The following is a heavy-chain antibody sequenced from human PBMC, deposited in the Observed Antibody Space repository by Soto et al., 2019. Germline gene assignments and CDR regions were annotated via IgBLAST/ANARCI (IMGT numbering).Heavy chain of an antibody. CDR3: ARDSSNPVVGAIAIDY. J-gene: IGHJ4*02. CDR1: GYTFTSYG. D-gene: IGHD1-26*01. V-gene: IGHV1-18*01. CDR2: ISAYNGNT. Sequence: GASVKVSCKASGYTFTSYGISWVRQAPGQGLEWMGWISAYNGNTNYAQKLQGRVTMTTDTSTSTAYMELRSLRSDDTAVYYCARDSSNPVVGAIAIDYWGQGTLVTVSS.